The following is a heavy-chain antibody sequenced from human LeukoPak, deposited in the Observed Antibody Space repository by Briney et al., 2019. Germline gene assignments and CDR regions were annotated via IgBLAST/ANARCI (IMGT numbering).Heavy chain of an antibody. J-gene: IGHJ5*02. CDR1: GGSFSSYY. V-gene: IGHV4-59*01. Sequence: SETLSLTCAVYGGSFSSYYWSWIRQPPGKGLEWIGYIYYSGSTNYNPSLKSRVTISVDRSKNQFSLKLSSVTAADTAVYYCAREDNWNYFPFDTWGQGTLVTVSS. D-gene: IGHD1-7*01. CDR2: IYYSGST. CDR3: AREDNWNYFPFDT.